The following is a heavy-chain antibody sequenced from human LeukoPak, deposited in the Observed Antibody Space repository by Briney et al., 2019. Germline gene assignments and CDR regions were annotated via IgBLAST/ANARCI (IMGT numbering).Heavy chain of an antibody. CDR3: AREKVWGYSYRDGPYYGMDV. J-gene: IGHJ6*04. Sequence: GASVKVSCKASGYTFTSYGISWVRQAPGQGLEWMGWISAYNGNTNYAQKLQGRVTMTTDTSTSTAYMELRSLRSDDTAVYYCAREKVWGYSYRDGPYYGMDVWGKGTTVIVSS. V-gene: IGHV1-18*04. CDR1: GYTFTSYG. D-gene: IGHD5-18*01. CDR2: ISAYNGNT.